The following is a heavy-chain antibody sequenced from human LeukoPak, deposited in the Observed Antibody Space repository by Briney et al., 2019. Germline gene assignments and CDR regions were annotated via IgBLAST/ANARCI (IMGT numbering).Heavy chain of an antibody. CDR3: AKVWSSGLGSFDI. J-gene: IGHJ3*02. CDR1: GFTFSSYA. V-gene: IGHV3-30-3*01. CDR2: ISYDGSNK. Sequence: PGRSLRLSCAASGFTFSSYAMHWVRQAPGKGLEWVAVISYDGSNKYYADSVKGRFTISRDNAKNSLYLQMNSLRAEDTALCYCAKVWSSGLGSFDIWGQGTMVTVSS. D-gene: IGHD6-19*01.